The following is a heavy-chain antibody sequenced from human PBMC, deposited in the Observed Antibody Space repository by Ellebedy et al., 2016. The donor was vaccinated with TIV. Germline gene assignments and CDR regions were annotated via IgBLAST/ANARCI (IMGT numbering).Heavy chain of an antibody. CDR1: GFTFSSYG. CDR2: IWYDGSNE. V-gene: IGHV3-33*01. D-gene: IGHD4-11*01. CDR3: TRGLYSNYVYGMDV. Sequence: GGSLRLSXAASGFTFSSYGMHWVRQAPGKGLEWVAVIWYDGSNEYLADSVKGRLTISRDNSKNTLYLQMNSLKTEDTAVYYCTRGLYSNYVYGMDVWGQGTTVTVSS. J-gene: IGHJ6*02.